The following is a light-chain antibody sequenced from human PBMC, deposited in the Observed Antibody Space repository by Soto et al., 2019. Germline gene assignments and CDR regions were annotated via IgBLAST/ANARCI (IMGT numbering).Light chain of an antibody. J-gene: IGKJ5*01. CDR3: QQSYSTPIT. CDR2: AAS. CDR1: QSISSY. V-gene: IGKV1-39*01. Sequence: DIQMTQSPSSLSASVGDRVTITCRASQSISSYLNWYQQKPGKAPKLLMYAASSLQSGVPSRFSGSGSGTDFILTISSLQPEDFPTYYCQQSYSTPITFGQGTRLEIK.